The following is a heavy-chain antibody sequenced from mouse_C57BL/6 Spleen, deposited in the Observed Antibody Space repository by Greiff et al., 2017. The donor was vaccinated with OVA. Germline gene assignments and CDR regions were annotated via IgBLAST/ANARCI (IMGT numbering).Heavy chain of an antibody. CDR1: GYTFTDYN. J-gene: IGHJ3*01. V-gene: IGHV1-18*01. Sequence: EVQLQQSGPELVQPGASVTIPCKASGYTFTDYNMDWVQQSHGKSLEWIGDINPNNGGTIYNQKFKGKATLTVDKSSSTAYMELRSLTSEDTAVYYCAREDSNWFAYWGQGTLVTVSA. D-gene: IGHD2-5*01. CDR3: AREDSNWFAY. CDR2: INPNNGGT.